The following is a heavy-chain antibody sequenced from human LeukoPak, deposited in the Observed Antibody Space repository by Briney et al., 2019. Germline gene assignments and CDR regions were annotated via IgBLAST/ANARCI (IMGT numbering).Heavy chain of an antibody. J-gene: IGHJ4*02. CDR1: GGSISSGSYY. V-gene: IGHV4-61*02. D-gene: IGHD2-15*01. CDR2: IYTSGST. CDR3: ARGRGMNVVAPLDY. Sequence: SQTLSLTCTVSGGSISSGSYYWSWIRQPAGKGLEWIGRIYTSGSTNYNPSLKSRVTISVDTSKNQFSLKLSSVTAADTAVYYCARGRGMNVVAPLDYWGQGTLVTVSS.